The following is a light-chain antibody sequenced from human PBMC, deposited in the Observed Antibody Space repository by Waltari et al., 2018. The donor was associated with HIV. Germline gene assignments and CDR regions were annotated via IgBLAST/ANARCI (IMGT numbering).Light chain of an antibody. Sequence: SYVLTQPPSVSVAPGQTARITCGGNNIGTRRVHWYQQKPGQAPVLVVHDDSDRPSGIPERFSGSNSGNTATVTISRVEAGDEADYYCQVWDNGSDHPVIFGGGTKLTVL. CDR1: NIGTRR. CDR3: QVWDNGSDHPVI. V-gene: IGLV3-21*02. J-gene: IGLJ2*01. CDR2: DDS.